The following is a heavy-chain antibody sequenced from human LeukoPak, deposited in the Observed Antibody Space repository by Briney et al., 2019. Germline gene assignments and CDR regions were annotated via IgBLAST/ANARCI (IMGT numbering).Heavy chain of an antibody. CDR3: ARDRYYDSSGYYYNDY. D-gene: IGHD3-22*01. Sequence: ASVKVSCKASGGTFSSYGISWVRQAPGQGLEWMGWISAYNGNTNYAQKLQGRVTMTTDASTSTAYMELRSLRSDDTAVYYCARDRYYDSSGYYYNDYWGQGTLVTVSS. CDR2: ISAYNGNT. J-gene: IGHJ4*02. V-gene: IGHV1-18*01. CDR1: GGTFSSYG.